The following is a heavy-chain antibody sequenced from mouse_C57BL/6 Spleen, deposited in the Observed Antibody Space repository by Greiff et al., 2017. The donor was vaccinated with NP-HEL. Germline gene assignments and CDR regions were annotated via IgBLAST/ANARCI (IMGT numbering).Heavy chain of an antibody. Sequence: QVQLQQPGAELVMPGASVKLSCKASGYTFTGYWMHWVKQRPGQGLEWIGEIDPSDSYTNYNQKFKGKSTLTVDKSSSTAYMQLSSLTSEDSAVYYCARPYYGNYVGFDYWGQGTTLTVSS. CDR2: IDPSDSYT. J-gene: IGHJ2*01. CDR1: GYTFTGYW. V-gene: IGHV1-69*01. D-gene: IGHD2-10*01. CDR3: ARPYYGNYVGFDY.